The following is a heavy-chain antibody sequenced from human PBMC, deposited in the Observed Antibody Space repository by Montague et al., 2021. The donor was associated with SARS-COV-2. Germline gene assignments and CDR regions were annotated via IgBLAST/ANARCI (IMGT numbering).Heavy chain of an antibody. V-gene: IGHV3-74*01. D-gene: IGHD1-26*01. Sequence: SLRLSCAASGFTFSSYCMYWVRQAPGKGLVWVSHISSDGSRRSYADSVKGRFTISRDNAKNTLYLQMNSLRAEDTAVYYCARDGEIVGVGDYFDYWGQGTLVTASS. CDR2: ISSDGSRR. CDR3: ARDGEIVGVGDYFDY. CDR1: GFTFSSYC. J-gene: IGHJ4*02.